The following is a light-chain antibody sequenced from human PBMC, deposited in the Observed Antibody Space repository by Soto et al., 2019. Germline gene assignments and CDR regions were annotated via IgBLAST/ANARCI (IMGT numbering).Light chain of an antibody. CDR3: QQYHSYPWT. CDR1: QSISSW. Sequence: DIQMTQSPSTLSASVGDRVTITGRASQSISSWLAGYQQKPGKAPKLLIYKASSLESGVPSRFSGSGSGPEFTLTISSLQPDDFATYYCQQYHSYPWTFGHGTHVAIK. V-gene: IGKV1-5*03. CDR2: KAS. J-gene: IGKJ1*01.